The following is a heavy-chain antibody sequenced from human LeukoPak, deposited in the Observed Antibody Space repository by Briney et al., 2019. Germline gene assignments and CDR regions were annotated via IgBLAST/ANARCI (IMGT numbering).Heavy chain of an antibody. D-gene: IGHD2-2*01. V-gene: IGHV3-21*01. CDR2: ISSSSSYI. Sequence: GGSLRLSCAASGFTFSSYSMNWVRQAPGKGLEWVSSISSSSSYIYYADSVKGRFTISRDNAKNSLYLQMNSLRAEDTAVYYCARRRENIVVVPATPDAFDIWGQGTMVTVSS. J-gene: IGHJ3*02. CDR1: GFTFSSYS. CDR3: ARRRENIVVVPATPDAFDI.